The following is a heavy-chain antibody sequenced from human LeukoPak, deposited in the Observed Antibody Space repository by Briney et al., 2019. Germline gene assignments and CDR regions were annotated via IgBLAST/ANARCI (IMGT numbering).Heavy chain of an antibody. Sequence: GESLKISCKGSGYSFTSYWIGWVRQMPGKGLEWMGIIYPGDSDTRYSPSFQGQVTISADKSISTAYPQWSSLKASDTAMYYCARHGRDSKRHSYYYYYGMDVWGQGTTVTVSS. CDR1: GYSFTSYW. D-gene: IGHD1-26*01. J-gene: IGHJ6*02. V-gene: IGHV5-51*01. CDR2: IYPGDSDT. CDR3: ARHGRDSKRHSYYYYYGMDV.